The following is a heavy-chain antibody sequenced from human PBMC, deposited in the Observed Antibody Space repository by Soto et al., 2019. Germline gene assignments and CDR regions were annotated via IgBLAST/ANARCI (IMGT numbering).Heavy chain of an antibody. Sequence: GESLKISCKASGDSFTSNWIGWVRQKPGKGLEWMGIIFPGDSDTKYSPSFQGQVTISVDKSISTAYLQWNALKASDTAMYYCVRPGSVDYWGQGTLVTVSS. D-gene: IGHD6-25*01. CDR3: VRPGSVDY. CDR2: IFPGDSDT. J-gene: IGHJ4*02. V-gene: IGHV5-51*01. CDR1: GDSFTSNW.